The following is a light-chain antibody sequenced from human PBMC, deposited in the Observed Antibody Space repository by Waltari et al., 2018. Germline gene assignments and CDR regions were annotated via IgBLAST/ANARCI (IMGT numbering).Light chain of an antibody. J-gene: IGKJ1*01. CDR2: GAT. CDR1: QSISVY. CDR3: QQSFTTLWT. Sequence: DTQMTQSPSTLSASVGDRVTISCRAGQSISVYLNWYQQKHGEAPKLLIHGATTLENGVPTRFSGSGSGTDFTLTISTLQPEDFATYYCQQSFTTLWTFGQGTEVEIK. V-gene: IGKV1-39*01.